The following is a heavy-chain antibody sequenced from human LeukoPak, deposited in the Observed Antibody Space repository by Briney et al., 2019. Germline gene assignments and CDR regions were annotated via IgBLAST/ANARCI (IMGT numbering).Heavy chain of an antibody. V-gene: IGHV1-2*02. D-gene: IGHD6-19*01. CDR3: ARARRGIAVAGTVVFDY. Sequence: GASVKVSCKASGYTFTGCYMHWVRQAPGQGIEWMGWINPNSGGTNYAEKFQGRVTMTRDTSISTAYMELSRLRSDDTAVYYCARARRGIAVAGTVVFDYWGQGTLVTVSS. J-gene: IGHJ4*02. CDR2: INPNSGGT. CDR1: GYTFTGCY.